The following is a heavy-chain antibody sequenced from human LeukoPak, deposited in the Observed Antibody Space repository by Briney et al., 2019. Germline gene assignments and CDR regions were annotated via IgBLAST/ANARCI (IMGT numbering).Heavy chain of an antibody. V-gene: IGHV3-23*01. J-gene: IGHJ4*02. CDR2: ITNSGGST. D-gene: IGHD6-19*01. CDR3: VKEAVTPPVDY. CDR1: GLTFVNYA. Sequence: PGGSLRLSCVDSGLTFVNYAMGGVRQAPGKGLEWVSAITNSGGSTYYADSVKGRFTISRDNSKNTLYLQMNSLRVEDTAVYYCVKEAVTPPVDYWGQGTLVTVSS.